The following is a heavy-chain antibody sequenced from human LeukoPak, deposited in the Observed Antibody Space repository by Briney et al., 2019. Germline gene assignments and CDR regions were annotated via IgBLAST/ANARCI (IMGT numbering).Heavy chain of an antibody. J-gene: IGHJ4*02. CDR2: IYYSGRI. Sequence: PSETLSLTCTVSGGSISSSTSYWGWVRQPPGKELEWIGTIYYSGRIYYKPSLRSRVTISVDTSKNQFSLKLSSVTAAETAVYYCARESRGFSYGFGVDYWGQGTLVTVSS. CDR1: GGSISSSTSY. CDR3: ARESRGFSYGFGVDY. V-gene: IGHV4-39*07. D-gene: IGHD5-18*01.